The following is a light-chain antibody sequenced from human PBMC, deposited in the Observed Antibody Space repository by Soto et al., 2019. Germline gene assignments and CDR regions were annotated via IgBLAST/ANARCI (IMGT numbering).Light chain of an antibody. V-gene: IGKV3-11*01. Sequence: EIVLTQSPATLSLSPGERATLSCRASQNVSGHLAWYQQKPDQAPRLLIYDASNRATGIPARFSGSGSGTDCTRTISSLGPEDVAVYVCQQRSNWPIFTFGPRTKVDIK. CDR1: QNVSGH. CDR3: QQRSNWPIFT. J-gene: IGKJ3*01. CDR2: DAS.